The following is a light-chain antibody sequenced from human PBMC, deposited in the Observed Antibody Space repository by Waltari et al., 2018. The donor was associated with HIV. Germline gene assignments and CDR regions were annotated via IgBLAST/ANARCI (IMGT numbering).Light chain of an antibody. CDR3: HQSYSPPHT. V-gene: IGKV1-39*01. CDR1: QSISRH. CDR2: GAS. Sequence: DIQMTQSPSSVSASVGDRVSITCRASQSISRHLNWYQQKPGNTPKILIYGASTLQSGVPSRFSGSGSGTDFTLVISSLQPEDVATYYCHQSYSPPHTFGQGTKLGIK. J-gene: IGKJ2*01.